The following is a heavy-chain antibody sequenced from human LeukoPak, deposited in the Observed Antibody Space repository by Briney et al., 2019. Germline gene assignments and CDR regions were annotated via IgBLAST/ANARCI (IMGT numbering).Heavy chain of an antibody. CDR1: VFSFSSYG. D-gene: IGHD6-13*01. Sequence: PGGSLRLSCAASVFSFSSYGMNWVRLARGKGLEWVSSIPTSGTYTYYADSVKDQFTISRDNAKNSLYLQMNSLRAEDTAVYYCARTAAGNFDYWGQGTLVTVSS. J-gene: IGHJ4*02. CDR3: ARTAAGNFDY. V-gene: IGHV3-21*01. CDR2: IPTSGTYT.